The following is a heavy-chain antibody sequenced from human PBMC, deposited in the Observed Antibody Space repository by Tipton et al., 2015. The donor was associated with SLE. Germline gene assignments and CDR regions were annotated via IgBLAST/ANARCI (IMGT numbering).Heavy chain of an antibody. CDR3: ARPIVAAGPDDAFDI. Sequence: TLSLTCTVSGGSISSGSYYWSWIRQPAGKGLEWIGHIYTSGSTNYNPSLKSRVTISVDTSKNQFSLKLSSVTAADTAVYYCARPIVAAGPDDAFDIWGQGTMVTVSS. V-gene: IGHV4-61*09. J-gene: IGHJ3*02. CDR2: IYTSGST. D-gene: IGHD6-13*01. CDR1: GGSISSGSYY.